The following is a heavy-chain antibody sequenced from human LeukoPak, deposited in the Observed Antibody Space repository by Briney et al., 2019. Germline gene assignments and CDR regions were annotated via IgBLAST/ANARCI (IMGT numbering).Heavy chain of an antibody. Sequence: SETLSLTCTVSGDSVSSSNYFWGWIRQPPGKGLEWIGSIYYTGSTYYNPSPESRVTISRDTSKSQFSLNLISLTAADTAVYYCARRGSSGWYDSWGQGTLVTVSS. CDR1: GDSVSSSNYF. D-gene: IGHD6-19*01. V-gene: IGHV4-39*01. J-gene: IGHJ5*01. CDR2: IYYTGST. CDR3: ARRGSSGWYDS.